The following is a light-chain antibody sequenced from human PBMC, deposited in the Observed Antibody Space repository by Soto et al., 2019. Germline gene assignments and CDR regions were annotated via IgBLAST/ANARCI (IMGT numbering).Light chain of an antibody. CDR3: QQYAHSTPIS. CDR2: GAS. CDR1: QSVSGR. V-gene: IGKV3-20*01. Sequence: EIVLTQSPGTLSLSPGERATLFCRVSQSVSGRLAWYQQRPGQAPRLLISGASSRAIGIPDRFSGSGSGTDFTLTISRLEPEDFALYYCQQYAHSTPISFGQGTRLEIK. J-gene: IGKJ5*01.